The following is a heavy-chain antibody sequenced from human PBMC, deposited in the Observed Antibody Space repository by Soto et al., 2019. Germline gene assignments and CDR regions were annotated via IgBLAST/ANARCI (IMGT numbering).Heavy chain of an antibody. Sequence: PSETLSLTCAVYGGSFSGYYWSWIRQPPGKGLEWIGEINHSGSTSYNPSLKSRVTISVDTSKNQFSLKLSSVTAADTAVYYCARMPPTYSSGWYDYWGQGSLVTVSS. D-gene: IGHD6-19*01. CDR2: INHSGST. J-gene: IGHJ4*02. CDR1: GGSFSGYY. CDR3: ARMPPTYSSGWYDY. V-gene: IGHV4-34*01.